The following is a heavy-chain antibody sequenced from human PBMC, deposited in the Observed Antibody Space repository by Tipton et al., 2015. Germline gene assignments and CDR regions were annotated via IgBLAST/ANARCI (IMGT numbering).Heavy chain of an antibody. D-gene: IGHD1-26*01. Sequence: TLSLTCIVSGGSISSGAYYWSWIRQHPGKGLEWIGYIYYGGTTYAHSSLESRVTISVNRSKNQFSLRLSSVTAADTAVYYCARDLGIVGAPGYFDCWGQGTLVSVSP. CDR2: IYYGGTT. J-gene: IGHJ4*02. CDR1: GGSISSGAYY. CDR3: ARDLGIVGAPGYFDC. V-gene: IGHV4-31*03.